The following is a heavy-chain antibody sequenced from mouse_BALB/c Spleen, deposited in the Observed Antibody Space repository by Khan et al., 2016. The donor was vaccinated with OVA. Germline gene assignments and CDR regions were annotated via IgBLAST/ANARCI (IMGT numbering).Heavy chain of an antibody. CDR2: ISYSGST. J-gene: IGHJ1*01. Sequence: EVQLQESGPGLVKPSQSLSLTCTVTGYSITSDYAWNWIRQLPGNKLEWMAYISYSGSTSYHPSLKSRVSITRDTSKNQFFLQLTSVTTEDTATXYCARRYYYGNWYFDVWGAGTTVTVSS. V-gene: IGHV3-2*02. D-gene: IGHD1-1*01. CDR3: ARRYYYGNWYFDV. CDR1: GYSITSDYA.